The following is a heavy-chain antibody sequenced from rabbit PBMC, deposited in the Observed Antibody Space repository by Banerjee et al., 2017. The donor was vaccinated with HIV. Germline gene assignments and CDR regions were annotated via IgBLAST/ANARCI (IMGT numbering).Heavy chain of an antibody. Sequence: QSLEESGGDLVKPGASLTLTCTASGFSFSSGYDMCWVRQAPGKGLEWIGYIDPVFGSTYYASWVNGRFTISSHNAQNTLYLQLNSLTAADTATYFCVRDSSGFMGGMDLWGPGTLVTVS. CDR1: GFSFSSGYD. CDR2: IDPVFGST. J-gene: IGHJ6*01. CDR3: VRDSSGFMGGMDL. V-gene: IGHV1S40*01. D-gene: IGHD4-1*01.